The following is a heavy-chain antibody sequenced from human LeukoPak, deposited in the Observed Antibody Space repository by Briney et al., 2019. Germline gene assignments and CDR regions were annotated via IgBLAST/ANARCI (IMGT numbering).Heavy chain of an antibody. CDR1: GFTFSGSA. V-gene: IGHV3-23*01. CDR3: AKPPTEWELLAGYFDY. J-gene: IGHJ4*02. Sequence: GGSPRLSCAASGFTFSGSAMHWVRQAPGKGLEWVSAISGSGGSTYYADSVKGRFTISRDNSKNTLYLQMNSLRAEDTAVYYCAKPPTEWELLAGYFDYWAQGTLVTVSS. D-gene: IGHD1-26*01. CDR2: ISGSGGST.